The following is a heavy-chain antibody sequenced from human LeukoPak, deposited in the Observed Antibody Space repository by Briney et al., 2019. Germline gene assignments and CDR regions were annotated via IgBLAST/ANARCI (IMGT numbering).Heavy chain of an antibody. CDR2: ISGSGGST. CDR1: GFTFSSYA. V-gene: IGHV3-23*01. CDR3: AKDLSGSRDAFDI. J-gene: IGHJ3*02. Sequence: GGSLRLSCAASGFTFSSYAMSWVRQAPGKGLEWVSAISGSGGSTYYADSVKGRFTISRDNSKNTLYLQMNGLRAEDTAVYYCAKDLSGSRDAFDIWGQGTMVTVSS. D-gene: IGHD1-26*01.